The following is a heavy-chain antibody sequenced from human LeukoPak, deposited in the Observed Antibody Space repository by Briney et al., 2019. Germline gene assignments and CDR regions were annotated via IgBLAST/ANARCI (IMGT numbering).Heavy chain of an antibody. D-gene: IGHD3-16*01. Sequence: SGPTLVNPTESLTLTCTFSGFSFTTSGVGVGWIRQPPGKALEWLGIIFWNDDKRYSPSLKSRVTISKDTSKNEVVLTMTSLDPVDTATYCCAHRNPYYDTSGTFSTNWFDPWGQGILVTVSS. J-gene: IGHJ5*02. CDR3: AHRNPYYDTSGTFSTNWFDP. CDR1: GFSFTTSGVG. CDR2: IFWNDDK. V-gene: IGHV2-5*01.